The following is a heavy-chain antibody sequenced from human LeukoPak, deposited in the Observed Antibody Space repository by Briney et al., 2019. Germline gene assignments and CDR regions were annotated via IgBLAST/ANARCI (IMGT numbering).Heavy chain of an antibody. J-gene: IGHJ6*02. Sequence: SETLSLTCTVSGGSISSYYWSWIRQPAGKGLEWIGRIYTSGSTNYNPSLKSRVTISVDTSKNQFSLKLSSVTAADTAVYYCASSDSGGRDGMDVWGQGTTVTVSS. CDR1: GGSISSYY. V-gene: IGHV4-4*07. CDR2: IYTSGST. D-gene: IGHD2-15*01. CDR3: ASSDSGGRDGMDV.